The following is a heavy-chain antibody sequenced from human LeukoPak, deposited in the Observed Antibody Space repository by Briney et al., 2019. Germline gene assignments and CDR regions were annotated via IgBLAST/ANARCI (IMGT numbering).Heavy chain of an antibody. Sequence: GGSLRLSCAASGFTFSSYSMNWVRQAPGKGLEWVSSISSSSSYIYYADSVKGRFTISRDNAKNSLYLQMNSLRAEDTAVYYCARAGQPLYYYYYMDVWGKGTTVTVSS. V-gene: IGHV3-21*01. D-gene: IGHD1-14*01. CDR2: ISSSSSYI. CDR1: GFTFSSYS. CDR3: ARAGQPLYYYYYMDV. J-gene: IGHJ6*03.